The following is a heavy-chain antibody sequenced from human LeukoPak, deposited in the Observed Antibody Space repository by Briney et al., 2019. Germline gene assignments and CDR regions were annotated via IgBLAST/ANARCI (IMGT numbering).Heavy chain of an antibody. V-gene: IGHV4-34*01. CDR3: ARSRGKYVAARRSDAFDI. J-gene: IGHJ3*02. D-gene: IGHD6-6*01. Sequence: PSETLSLTCAVYGGSFSGYYWSWIRQPPGKGLEWIGEINHSGSTNYNPSLKSRVTISVDTSKNQFSLKLSSVTAADTAVYYCARSRGKYVAARRSDAFDIWGQGTMVTVSS. CDR2: INHSGST. CDR1: GGSFSGYY.